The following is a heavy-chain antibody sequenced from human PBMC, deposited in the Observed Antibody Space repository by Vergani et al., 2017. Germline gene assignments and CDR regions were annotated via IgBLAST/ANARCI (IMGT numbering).Heavy chain of an antibody. J-gene: IGHJ5*02. Sequence: QVQLQQWGAGLLKPSETLSLTCAVYGGSFSGYYWSWIRQPPGKGLGWIGEINHSGSTNYNPSLKSPVTISVDTSKNQFSLKLSSVTAADTAVYFWARHSTVEWLVKLGWINPWGKGILVTVSS. CDR1: GGSFSGYY. CDR3: ARHSTVEWLVKLGWINP. D-gene: IGHD6-19*01. V-gene: IGHV4-34*01. CDR2: INHSGST.